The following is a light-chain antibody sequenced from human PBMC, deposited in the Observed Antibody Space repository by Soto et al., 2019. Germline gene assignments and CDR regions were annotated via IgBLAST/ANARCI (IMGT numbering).Light chain of an antibody. CDR1: SSNIGSKT. V-gene: IGLV1-44*01. CDR2: SNN. Sequence: QSVLTQPPSASGTPGQRVTISCSGSSSNIGSKTVNWYQQLPGTAPKLLIYSNNKRTSGVPDRFSGSKSGTSASLAISGLQSEDEADYYCAAWDDSLNGVVFGGGTKLTVL. CDR3: AAWDDSLNGVV. J-gene: IGLJ2*01.